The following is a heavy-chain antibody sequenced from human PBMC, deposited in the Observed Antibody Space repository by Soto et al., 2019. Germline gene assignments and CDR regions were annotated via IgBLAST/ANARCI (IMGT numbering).Heavy chain of an antibody. CDR3: ASGIAVAGPMGV. D-gene: IGHD6-19*01. CDR1: GGSFSGYY. J-gene: IGHJ3*01. CDR2: INHSGST. V-gene: IGHV4-34*01. Sequence: SETLSLTCAVYGGSFSGYYWSWIRQPPGKGLEWIGEINHSGSTNYNPSLKSRVTISVDTSKNQFSLKLSSVTAADTAVYYCASGIAVAGPMGVWGQGTMVTVSS.